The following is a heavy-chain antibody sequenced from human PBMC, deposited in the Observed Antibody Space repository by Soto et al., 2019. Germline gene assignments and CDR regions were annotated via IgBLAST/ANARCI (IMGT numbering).Heavy chain of an antibody. D-gene: IGHD6-13*01. CDR3: ENDKSSWRDDAFHX. V-gene: IGHV3-23*01. CDR2: ISGSGGST. J-gene: IGHJ3*02. Sequence: WGSLILSFAASGFTFSSYAMSWVRQAPGKGLEWVSAISGSGGSTYYADSVKGRFTISRDNSKNTLYLQMNSLRAEDTAVYYCENDKSSWRDDAFHXWGQGTMVPVS. CDR1: GFTFSSYA.